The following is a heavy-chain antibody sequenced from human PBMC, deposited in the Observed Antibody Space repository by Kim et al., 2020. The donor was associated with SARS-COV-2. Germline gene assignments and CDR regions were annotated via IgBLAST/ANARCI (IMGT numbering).Heavy chain of an antibody. V-gene: IGHV3-53*01. J-gene: IGHJ5*02. CDR3: VGGRDAS. Sequence: TNYAHSVKGRFTISSDNSKSTLYLQMNSLRVEDTAIYYCVGGRDASWGQGTLVTVSS. CDR2: T.